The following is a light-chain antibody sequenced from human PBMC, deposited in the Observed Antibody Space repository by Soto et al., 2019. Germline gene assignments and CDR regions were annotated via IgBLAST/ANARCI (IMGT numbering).Light chain of an antibody. CDR3: MQALQVPIT. CDR1: QILLHSHGYNY. Sequence: DIVMTQIPVSLPVTPGEPASISCKSRQILLHSHGYNYMDWYLQKPGQSPQLLIYFGSYRASGVPDRFSGSGSGTNFTLRISRVETDDFGIYYCMQALQVPITFGQGTRLEIK. J-gene: IGKJ5*01. CDR2: FGS. V-gene: IGKV2-28*01.